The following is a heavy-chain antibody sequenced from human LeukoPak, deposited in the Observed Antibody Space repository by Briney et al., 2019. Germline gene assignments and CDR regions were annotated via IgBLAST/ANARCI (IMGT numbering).Heavy chain of an antibody. CDR2: FDPEDGET. J-gene: IGHJ6*03. D-gene: IGHD2-15*01. V-gene: IGHV1-24*01. Sequence: ASVKVSCKVSGYTLTELSMHWVRQAPGKGLEWMGGFDPEDGETIYAQKFQGRVTMTEDTSTDTAYMELSSLRSEDTAVYYCARAGDCSGGSCYRWYYYYYMDVWGKGTTVTISS. CDR3: ARAGDCSGGSCYRWYYYYYMDV. CDR1: GYTLTELS.